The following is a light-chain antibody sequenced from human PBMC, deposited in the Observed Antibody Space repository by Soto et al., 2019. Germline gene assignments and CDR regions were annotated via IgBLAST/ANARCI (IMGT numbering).Light chain of an antibody. CDR1: LSVSSY. CDR3: QQRQYWPPIT. CDR2: DAS. Sequence: GVTQSPRTLFLSLGERANLSCRTSLSVSSYLAWYQQKPGQAPRLLIYDASNRATGIPARFTGSGSGTDFNLTISTSEPEDFAVYYCQQRQYWPPITFGQGTRLEI. J-gene: IGKJ5*01. V-gene: IGKV3-11*01.